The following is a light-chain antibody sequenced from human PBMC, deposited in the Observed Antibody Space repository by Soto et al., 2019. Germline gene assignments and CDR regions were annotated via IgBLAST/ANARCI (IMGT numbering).Light chain of an antibody. CDR2: DAS. V-gene: IGKV3-15*01. CDR1: QSVSSN. Sequence: EIVMTQSPATLSVSPGERATLSCRASQSVSSNLGWYQKKPGQAPRLLIYDASTRATGIPARFSGSGSGTEFTLTISSLQPDDFATYYCQQYKGYSITFGQGTLLEIK. J-gene: IGKJ5*01. CDR3: QQYKGYSIT.